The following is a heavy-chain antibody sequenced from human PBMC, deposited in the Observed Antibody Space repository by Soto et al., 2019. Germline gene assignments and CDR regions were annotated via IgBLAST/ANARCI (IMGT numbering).Heavy chain of an antibody. V-gene: IGHV1-18*01. Sequence: QVQLVQSGAEVKTPWASVKVSCKASGYTFTSYGITWVRQAPGQGLEWMAWISVYNANTHYLQNHQGRLTITIVTSTRTAYMHRRSLRSDDTDVFYCAGHAREHWRGSGCYGYFDFWGQGPLVTVAS. J-gene: IGHJ4*02. D-gene: IGHD3-22*01. CDR1: GYTFTSYG. CDR2: ISVYNANT. CDR3: AGHAREHWRGSGCYGYFDF.